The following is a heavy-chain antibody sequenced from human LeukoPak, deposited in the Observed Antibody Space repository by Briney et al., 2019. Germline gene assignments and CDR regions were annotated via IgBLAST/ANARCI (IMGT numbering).Heavy chain of an antibody. J-gene: IGHJ4*02. CDR3: AKDNYDYGDYDGGDY. CDR1: GFTFSSYG. D-gene: IGHD4-17*01. Sequence: GGSLRLSCAASGFTFSSYGMHWVRQAPGKGLEWVAFIRYDGSNRYYADSVKGRFTISRDNSKNTLYLQMNSLRAEDTAVYYCAKDNYDYGDYDGGDYWGQGTLVTVFS. V-gene: IGHV3-30*02. CDR2: IRYDGSNR.